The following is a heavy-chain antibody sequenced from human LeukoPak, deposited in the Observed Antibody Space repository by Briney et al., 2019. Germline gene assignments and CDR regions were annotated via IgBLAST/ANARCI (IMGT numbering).Heavy chain of an antibody. J-gene: IGHJ4*02. Sequence: GGSVRLSCAASGFTFSSYSMNWVRQAPGKGLEWVSSISSSSSYIYYADSVKGRFTISRDNSKNTLYLQMNSLRAEDTAVYYCARDGPYYDSSGYDWGQGTLVTVSS. CDR1: GFTFSSYS. CDR2: ISSSSSYI. CDR3: ARDGPYYDSSGYD. V-gene: IGHV3-21*01. D-gene: IGHD3-22*01.